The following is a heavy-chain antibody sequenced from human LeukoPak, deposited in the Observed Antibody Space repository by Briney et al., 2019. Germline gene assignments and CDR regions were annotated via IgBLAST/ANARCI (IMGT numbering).Heavy chain of an antibody. CDR2: ISGYNGNT. CDR3: ARDERQQVVYGY. Sequence: ASVKVSCKASGYTFTSYGISWVRQAPGQGLEWMGWISGYNGNTHYAQKLQGRVTMTTDTSTSTAYMELRSLRSDDTAVYYCARDERQQVVYGYWGQGTLVTVSS. D-gene: IGHD6-13*01. V-gene: IGHV1-18*01. J-gene: IGHJ4*02. CDR1: GYTFTSYG.